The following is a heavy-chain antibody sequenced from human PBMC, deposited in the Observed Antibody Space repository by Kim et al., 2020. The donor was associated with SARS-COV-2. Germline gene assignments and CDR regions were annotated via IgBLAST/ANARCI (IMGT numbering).Heavy chain of an antibody. J-gene: IGHJ4*02. Sequence: GGSLRLSCAASGFIFSSYEMNWVRQAPGKGLEWVSYISSSGTTIHYADSVKGRFTISRDNAKNSLYLQMNSLRAEDTAVYYCARASEWELLFAYWGQGTLVTVSS. CDR3: ARASEWELLFAY. CDR2: ISSSGTTI. V-gene: IGHV3-48*03. CDR1: GFIFSSYE. D-gene: IGHD1-26*01.